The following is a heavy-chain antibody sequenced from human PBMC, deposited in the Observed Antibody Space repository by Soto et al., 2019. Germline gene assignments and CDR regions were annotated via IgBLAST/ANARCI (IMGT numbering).Heavy chain of an antibody. CDR1: GGSISSGGYS. CDR2: IYHSGST. J-gene: IGHJ5*02. V-gene: IGHV4-30-2*01. Sequence: SETLSLTCAVSGGSISSGGYSWSWIRQPPGKGLEWIGYIYHSGSTYYNPSLKSRVTISVDRSKNQCSLKLSSVTAADTAVYYCARAMVRGVIIQYNWFDPWGQETLVTVSS. D-gene: IGHD3-10*01. CDR3: ARAMVRGVIIQYNWFDP.